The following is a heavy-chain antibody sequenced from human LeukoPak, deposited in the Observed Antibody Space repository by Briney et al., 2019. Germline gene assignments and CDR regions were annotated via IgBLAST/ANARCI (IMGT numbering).Heavy chain of an antibody. CDR3: ARDAERGFDYSNSLKY. CDR1: GFTYSHYG. D-gene: IGHD4-11*01. CDR2: IWSDGTGK. J-gene: IGHJ4*02. Sequence: GGSLRLSCAGSGFTYSHYGMHWVRQAPGKGLGWGAVIWSDGTGKYYSDAVKGRFTISRDNFRNTLYLQMNSLRGEDTAVYYCARDAERGFDYSNSLKYWGQGTLVTVSS. V-gene: IGHV3-33*08.